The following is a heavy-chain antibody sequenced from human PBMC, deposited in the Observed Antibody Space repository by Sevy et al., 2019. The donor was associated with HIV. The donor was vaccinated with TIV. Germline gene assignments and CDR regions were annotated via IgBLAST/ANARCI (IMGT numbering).Heavy chain of an antibody. V-gene: IGHV4-34*01. D-gene: IGHD3-3*01. CDR1: GGSFSGYY. Sequence: SETLSLTCADYGGSFSGYYWSWIRQPPGKGLEWIGEINHSGSTNYNPSLKSRVTISVDTSKNQFSLKLSSVTAADTAVYYCARGEGDLTIWGQGTLVTVSS. CDR3: ARGEGDLTI. CDR2: INHSGST. J-gene: IGHJ4*02.